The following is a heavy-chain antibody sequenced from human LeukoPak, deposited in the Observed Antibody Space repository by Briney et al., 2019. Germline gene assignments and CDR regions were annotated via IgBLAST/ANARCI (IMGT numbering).Heavy chain of an antibody. J-gene: IGHJ4*02. CDR3: TTDSIVVVVAATVVY. CDR2: IKSKTDGGTT. D-gene: IGHD2-15*01. Sequence: PGGSLRLSCAASGFTFSNAWMSWVRQAPGKGLEWVGRIKSKTDGGTTDYAAPVKGRFTISRDDSKNTLYLQMNSLKTEDTAVYYCTTDSIVVVVAATVVYWGQGTLVTVSS. CDR1: GFTFSNAW. V-gene: IGHV3-15*01.